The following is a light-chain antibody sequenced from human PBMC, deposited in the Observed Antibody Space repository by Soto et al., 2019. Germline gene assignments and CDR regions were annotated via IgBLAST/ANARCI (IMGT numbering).Light chain of an antibody. J-gene: IGKJ1*01. CDR3: QKYDSAPT. CDR1: QSVSSD. CDR2: GAS. Sequence: EIVMTQSPATLSVSPGERATLSCRASQSVSSDLAWYHQKPGQAPRLLIYGASTRATGIPARSSGSGSGTDFTLTISSLQPEDVASYYCQKYDSAPTFGPGTKVDIK. V-gene: IGKV3-15*01.